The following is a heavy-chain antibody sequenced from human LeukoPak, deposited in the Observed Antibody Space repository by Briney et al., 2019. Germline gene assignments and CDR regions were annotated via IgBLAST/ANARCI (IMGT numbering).Heavy chain of an antibody. CDR1: GFTVSSNY. J-gene: IGHJ4*02. Sequence: GGSLRLSCAASGFTVSSNYMSWVRQAPGKGLEWVSVIYSGGSTYYADSVKGRFTISRDNSKNTLYLQMNSLRAEDTAVYYCARALVGPDYCDSSGPLVAFMYYFDYWGQGTLVTVSA. V-gene: IGHV3-53*01. D-gene: IGHD3-22*01. CDR3: ARALVGPDYCDSSGPLVAFMYYFDY. CDR2: IYSGGST.